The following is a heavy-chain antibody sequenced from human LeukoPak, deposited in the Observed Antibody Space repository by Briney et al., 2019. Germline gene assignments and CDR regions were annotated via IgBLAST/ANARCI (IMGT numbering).Heavy chain of an antibody. CDR2: INHSGST. CDR3: ARGRVTDGGTSKY. D-gene: IGHD4-23*01. CDR1: GGSFSGYY. J-gene: IGHJ4*02. V-gene: IGHV4-34*01. Sequence: SETLSLTCAVYGGSFSGYYWSWIRQPPGKGLEWIGEINHSGSTNYNPSLKSRVTISVDTSKNQCSLRLSSVTAADTAVYYCARGRVTDGGTSKYWGQGTLVTVSS.